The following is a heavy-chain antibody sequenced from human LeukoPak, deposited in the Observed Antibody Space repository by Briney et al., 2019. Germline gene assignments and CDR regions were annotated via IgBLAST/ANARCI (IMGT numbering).Heavy chain of an antibody. D-gene: IGHD3-16*01. V-gene: IGHV4-59*08. J-gene: IGHJ6*02. CDR3: ARLSLIRGEDYYYYYGMDV. CDR2: IYYSGST. CDR1: GGSISSYY. Sequence: SETLSLTCTVSGGSISSYYWSWIRQPPGKGLEWIGYIYYSGSTNYNPSLKSRVTISVDTSKNQFSLKLSSVTAADPAVYYCARLSLIRGEDYYYYYGMDVWGQGTTVTVSS.